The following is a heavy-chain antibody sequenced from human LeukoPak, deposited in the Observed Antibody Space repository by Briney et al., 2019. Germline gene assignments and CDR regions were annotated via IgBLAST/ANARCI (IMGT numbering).Heavy chain of an antibody. CDR2: ISNDGSNK. Sequence: GALRLSCAASGFTFSSYAMHWVRQAPGKGLEWVAVISNDGSNKYYADSVKGRFTISRDNSKNTLYLQINSLRAEDTAVYYCAKLGYCSGGSCYGFDYWGQGTLVTVSS. D-gene: IGHD2-15*01. J-gene: IGHJ4*02. CDR3: AKLGYCSGGSCYGFDY. CDR1: GFTFSSYA. V-gene: IGHV3-30-3*02.